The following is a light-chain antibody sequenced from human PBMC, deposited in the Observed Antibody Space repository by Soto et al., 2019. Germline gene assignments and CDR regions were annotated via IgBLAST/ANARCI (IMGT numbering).Light chain of an antibody. Sequence: EIVLTQSPATLSLSPWERATLSCRASQSVSSYLAWYQQKPGQAPRLLILGASTRATGIPARFSGSGSGTDFTLTISRLEPEDFAVYYCQPYGSSPLLTFGGGTKVDIK. CDR1: QSVSSY. J-gene: IGKJ4*01. CDR2: GAS. CDR3: QPYGSSPLLT. V-gene: IGKV3-20*01.